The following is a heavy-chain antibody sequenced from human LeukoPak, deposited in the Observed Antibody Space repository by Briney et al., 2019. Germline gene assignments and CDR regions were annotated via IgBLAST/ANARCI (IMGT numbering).Heavy chain of an antibody. CDR1: GGTFSSYA. CDR2: MNPNSGNT. J-gene: IGHJ4*02. Sequence: GASVKVSCKASGGTFSSYAINWVRQATGQGLEWMGWMNPNSGNTGYAQKFQGRVTMTRNTSISTAYMELSSLRSEDTAVYYCAIIAAAGTRNYWGQGTLVTVSS. D-gene: IGHD6-13*01. CDR3: AIIAAAGTRNY. V-gene: IGHV1-8*02.